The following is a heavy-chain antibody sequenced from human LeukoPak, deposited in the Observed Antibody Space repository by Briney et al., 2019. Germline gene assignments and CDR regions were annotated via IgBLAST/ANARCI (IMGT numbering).Heavy chain of an antibody. V-gene: IGHV3-30*03. D-gene: IGHD3-10*01. CDR1: GFTLTTYS. Sequence: GTSLRLACAASGFTLTTYSIYWVRQAPGRGLEWVAVMSYDGTNKYYADSVKGRFIISRDNSENTVYLQMNDLRAEDTAVYYCARVRVPSQILLPYSEYCGQGTLVTVSS. CDR3: ARVRVPSQILLPYSEY. CDR2: MSYDGTNK. J-gene: IGHJ4*02.